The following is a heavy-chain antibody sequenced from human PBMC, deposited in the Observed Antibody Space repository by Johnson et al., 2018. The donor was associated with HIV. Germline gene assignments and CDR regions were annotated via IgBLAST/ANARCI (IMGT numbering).Heavy chain of an antibody. J-gene: IGHJ3*02. CDR3: VRLMTRESTDAFDI. D-gene: IGHD5/OR15-5a*01. V-gene: IGHV3-30*04. CDR2: ISYDGSNK. Sequence: QVQLVESGGGLVQPGGSLRLSCAASGFTFSSYAMHWVRQAPGKGLEWVAVISYDGSNKYYADSVKGRFTISRDDATNSLYLQMHSLRAEDTAVYYCVRLMTRESTDAFDIWGQGTMVTVSS. CDR1: GFTFSSYA.